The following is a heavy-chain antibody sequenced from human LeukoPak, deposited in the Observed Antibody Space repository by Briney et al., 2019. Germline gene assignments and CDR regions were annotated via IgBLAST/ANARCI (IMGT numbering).Heavy chain of an antibody. J-gene: IGHJ4*02. CDR1: GCTFGSYT. Sequence: GSSVKVSCKASGCTFGSYTISWVRQAPGQGLEWMGRIIPILGIANCAQKFQGRVTITADKSTSTAYMELSSLRSEDTAVYYCARSVVVRGAPIDYWGQGTLVTVSS. CDR2: IIPILGIA. CDR3: ARSVVVRGAPIDY. V-gene: IGHV1-69*02. D-gene: IGHD3-10*01.